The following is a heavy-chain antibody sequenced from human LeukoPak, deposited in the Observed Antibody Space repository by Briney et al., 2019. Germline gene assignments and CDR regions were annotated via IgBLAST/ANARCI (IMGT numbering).Heavy chain of an antibody. D-gene: IGHD3-10*01. V-gene: IGHV4-4*02. Sequence: SETLSFTCAVSGGSISSSNWWSWVRQPPGKGLEWIGEIYHSGSTNYNPSLKSRVTISVDKSKNQFSLKLSSVTAADTAVYYCARVRGGHYYYYGMDVWGQGTMVTVSS. CDR3: ARVRGGHYYYYGMDV. CDR2: IYHSGST. CDR1: GGSISSSNW. J-gene: IGHJ6*02.